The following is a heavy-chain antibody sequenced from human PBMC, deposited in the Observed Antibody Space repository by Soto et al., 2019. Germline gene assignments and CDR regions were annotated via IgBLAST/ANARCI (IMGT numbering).Heavy chain of an antibody. CDR1: GGSISRYY. V-gene: IGHV4-4*07. Sequence: SETLSLTGTVSGGSISRYYWSWSRQPAGKGLAWIGRIYTSGGTNYNPSLKSRVTMSVDTSKNQFSLKLRSVTAADTAVDYCARPLGPSACSSWFERWLKGTMVIVSS. J-gene: IGHJ5*02. D-gene: IGHD2-8*01. CDR3: ARPLGPSACSSWFER. CDR2: IYTSGGT.